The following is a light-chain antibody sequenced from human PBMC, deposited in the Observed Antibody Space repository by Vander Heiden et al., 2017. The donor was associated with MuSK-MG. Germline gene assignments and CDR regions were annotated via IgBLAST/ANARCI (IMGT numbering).Light chain of an antibody. J-gene: IGKJ2*01. V-gene: IGKV1-6*01. Sequence: AIQVTQSPSSLSASVGDRVTITCRASQDVRNDLGWYQQKPGKAPRLLIYGISNLQSGVPSRFSGDGSGTYFTLTITSLQPEDFATYFCLQDYTYPYTFGQGTKLDI. CDR1: QDVRND. CDR3: LQDYTYPYT. CDR2: GIS.